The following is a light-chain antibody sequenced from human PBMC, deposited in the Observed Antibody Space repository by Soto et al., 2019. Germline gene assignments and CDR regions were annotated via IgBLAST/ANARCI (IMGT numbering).Light chain of an antibody. Sequence: EIVMTQSPATLSVSPGERVTFSCRASQSVRSNLAWYQQKPGQAPRLLISGASTRAPGIPAKFSGSGSGTEFPLSISSLQSEDFAVYYCQQYNNWPLTFGQGTKVEIK. V-gene: IGKV3-15*01. CDR1: QSVRSN. J-gene: IGKJ1*01. CDR3: QQYNNWPLT. CDR2: GAS.